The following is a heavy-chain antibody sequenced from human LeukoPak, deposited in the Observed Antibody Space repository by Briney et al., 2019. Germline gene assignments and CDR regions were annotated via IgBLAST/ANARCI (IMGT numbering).Heavy chain of an antibody. CDR3: ARDLRTITMVRGGQNHYYYYGMDV. D-gene: IGHD3-10*01. V-gene: IGHV4-4*02. J-gene: IGHJ6*02. Sequence: RTSETLSLTCAVSGGSISSSNWWSWVRQPPGKGLEWIGEIYHSGSTNYNPSLKSRVTISVDKSKNQFSLKLSSVTAADTAVYYGARDLRTITMVRGGQNHYYYYGMDVWGQGTTVPVSS. CDR1: GGSISSSNW. CDR2: IYHSGST.